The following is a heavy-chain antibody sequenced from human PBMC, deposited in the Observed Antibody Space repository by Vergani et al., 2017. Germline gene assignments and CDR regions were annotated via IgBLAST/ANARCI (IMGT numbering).Heavy chain of an antibody. V-gene: IGHV1-69*13. J-gene: IGHJ6*02. CDR1: GGTFSSYA. CDR3: ARGTSVGSGSYYLQADTSYYYYGMDV. D-gene: IGHD3-10*01. CDR2: IIPIFGTA. Sequence: QVQLVQSGAEVKKPGSSVKVSCKASGGTFSSYAISWVRQAPGQGLEWMGRIIPIFGTANYAQKFQGRVTITADESTSTAYMELSSLRSEDTAVYYCARGTSVGSGSYYLQADTSYYYYGMDVWGQGTTVTVSS.